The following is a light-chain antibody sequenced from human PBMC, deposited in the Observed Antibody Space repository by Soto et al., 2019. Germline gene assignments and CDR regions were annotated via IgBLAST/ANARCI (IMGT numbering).Light chain of an antibody. V-gene: IGKV1-5*01. CDR2: DAS. J-gene: IGKJ1*01. CDR1: QDISLW. Sequence: DMHRTESPSSLCASVGDRGTTSWEAGQDISLWLACYQQRPGKATSLLITDASKLESGVPPRFNGSRSETEFTLTIRNLQPDDFATYYCQQYNSFPWTFGLGTKVEI. CDR3: QQYNSFPWT.